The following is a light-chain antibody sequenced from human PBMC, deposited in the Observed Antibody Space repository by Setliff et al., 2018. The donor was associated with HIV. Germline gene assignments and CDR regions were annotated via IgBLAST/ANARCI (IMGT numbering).Light chain of an antibody. V-gene: IGLV2-14*01. J-gene: IGLJ1*01. CDR1: SSDVGGYSY. CDR2: EVR. CDR3: CSYTSTSARV. Sequence: QSVLTQPASVSGSPGQSITISCTGTSSDVGGYSYVSWYQQHPGKAPKLIIYEVRNRPSGVSYRFSGSKSGNTASLTISGLRPEDEGDYFCCSYTSTSARVFGTGTKVTVL.